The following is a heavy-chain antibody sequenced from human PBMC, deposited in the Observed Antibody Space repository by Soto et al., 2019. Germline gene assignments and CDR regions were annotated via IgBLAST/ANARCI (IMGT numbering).Heavy chain of an antibody. D-gene: IGHD1-26*01. V-gene: IGHV5-51*01. CDR3: ARLPNLYSPYFDY. J-gene: IGHJ4*02. Sequence: PGESLKISCQGSGYSFSNYWIGWVRQMPGKGLAWMGILFPGDSDTKYSPSFQGQVTISVDKSITTAYLLFTSLKASDTAIYFCARLPNLYSPYFDYWGQGTLVTV. CDR2: LFPGDSDT. CDR1: GYSFSNYW.